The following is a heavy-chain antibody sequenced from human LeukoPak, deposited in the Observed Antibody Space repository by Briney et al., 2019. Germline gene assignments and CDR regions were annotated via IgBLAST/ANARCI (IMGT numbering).Heavy chain of an antibody. CDR2: ISGSGGSGSGGST. J-gene: IGHJ4*02. V-gene: IGHV3-23*01. CDR1: GFTFSNYW. CDR3: AKNGPGAAPIGY. Sequence: GGSLRLSCAASGFTFSNYWMNWVRQAPGKGLEWVSGISGSGGSGSGGSTYYANSVKGRFTISRDNSKNTLYLQMNSLRAEDTAVYYCAKNGPGAAPIGYWGQGTLVTVSS. D-gene: IGHD6-13*01.